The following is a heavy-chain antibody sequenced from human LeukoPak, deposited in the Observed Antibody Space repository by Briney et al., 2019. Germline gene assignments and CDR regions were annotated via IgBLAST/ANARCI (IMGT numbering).Heavy chain of an antibody. D-gene: IGHD3-10*01. CDR2: ISDNGRRT. V-gene: IGHV3-64D*06. CDR1: GFTFSSYD. Sequence: GGSLRLSCSVSGFTFSSYDLHWVRQAPGKGLEYVSAISDNGRRTYYADPVKGRFTISRDNSRKTLYLQMSSLRAEDTAVYYCVRDQSGSYSFDYWGQGTLVTVSS. J-gene: IGHJ4*02. CDR3: VRDQSGSYSFDY.